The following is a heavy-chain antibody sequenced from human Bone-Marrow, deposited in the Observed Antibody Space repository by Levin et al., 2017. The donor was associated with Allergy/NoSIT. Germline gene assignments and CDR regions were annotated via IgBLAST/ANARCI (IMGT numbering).Heavy chain of an antibody. D-gene: IGHD3-16*01. Sequence: PSETLSLTCAVSGFTFSSYWMNWFRQAPGKGLVWVSRIERDNGRTIYADSVKGRFTISRDNAKNTLYLQMNSLRAEDTAVYYCARDNHGVGDWGQGTLVTVSS. CDR2: IERDNGRT. J-gene: IGHJ4*02. V-gene: IGHV3-74*01. CDR3: ARDNHGVGD. CDR1: GFTFSSYW.